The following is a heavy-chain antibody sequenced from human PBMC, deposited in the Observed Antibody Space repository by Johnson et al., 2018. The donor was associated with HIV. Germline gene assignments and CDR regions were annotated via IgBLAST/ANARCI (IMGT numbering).Heavy chain of an antibody. D-gene: IGHD1-26*01. Sequence: VQLVESGGGVVQPGRTLRLSCEGSGFTFSSFAIHWVRQAPGKGLEWVALISYDGSNKYYADSVKGRFTISRDNSKNTMYLHMNSLRVEDTAVYYCARKVGAFDIWGQGTMVTVSS. CDR3: ARKVGAFDI. J-gene: IGHJ3*02. CDR2: ISYDGSNK. CDR1: GFTFSSFA. V-gene: IGHV3-30*14.